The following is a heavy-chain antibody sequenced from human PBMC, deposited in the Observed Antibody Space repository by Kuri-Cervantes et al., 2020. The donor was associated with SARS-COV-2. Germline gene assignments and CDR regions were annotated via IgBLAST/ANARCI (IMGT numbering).Heavy chain of an antibody. D-gene: IGHD2-2*01. V-gene: IGHV4-39*07. CDR2: IYYSGST. J-gene: IGHJ5*02. CDR3: ARRICSSTSCYYYNWFDP. CDR1: GGSISSSSYY. Sequence: SETLSLTCTVSGGSISSSSYYWGWIRQPPGKGLEWIGSIYYSGSTYYNPPLKSRVTISVDTSKNQFSLKLSSVTAADTAVYYCARRICSSTSCYYYNWFDPWGQGTLVTVSS.